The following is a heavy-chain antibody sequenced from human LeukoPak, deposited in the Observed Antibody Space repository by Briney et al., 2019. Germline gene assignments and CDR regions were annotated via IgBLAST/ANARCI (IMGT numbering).Heavy chain of an antibody. Sequence: KSGPALVKPTQTLTLTCTFTGFSLSTSGLCVSWIRQPPGKALEWLALIEWNDDKYYTTSLKTRLTISKDTSKNQVVLTMTNIDPVDTATFYCGGSIVVVVADLYYYFGMDVWGQRTTVTVSS. V-gene: IGHV2-70*01. CDR3: GGSIVVVVADLYYYFGMDV. D-gene: IGHD2-15*01. CDR1: GFSLSTSGLC. J-gene: IGHJ6*02. CDR2: IEWNDDK.